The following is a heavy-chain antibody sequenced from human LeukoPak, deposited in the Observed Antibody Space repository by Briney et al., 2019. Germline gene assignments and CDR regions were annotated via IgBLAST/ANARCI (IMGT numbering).Heavy chain of an antibody. CDR2: ISSSSSYI. V-gene: IGHV3-21*01. D-gene: IGHD3-16*02. J-gene: IGHJ4*02. CDR3: ARPGSRGSLGELSSDFDY. Sequence: GGSLRLSCAASGFTFSSYSMNWVRQAPGKGLEWVSSISSSSSYIYYADSVKGRFTISRDNAKNSLYLQMNGLRAEDTAVYYCARPGSRGSLGELSSDFDYWGQGTLVTVSS. CDR1: GFTFSSYS.